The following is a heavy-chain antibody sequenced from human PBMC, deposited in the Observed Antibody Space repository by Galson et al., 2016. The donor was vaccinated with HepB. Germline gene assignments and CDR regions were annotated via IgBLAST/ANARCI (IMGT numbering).Heavy chain of an antibody. D-gene: IGHD3-16*01. CDR3: ARGRIMILPGGARSPAFFDF. J-gene: IGHJ4*02. V-gene: IGHV3-21*01. CDR1: GFIFSDYS. Sequence: SLRLSCAASGFIFSDYSMNWVRQAPGKGLEWVSSITTSSSNIYYADSVKGRFTISRDNAKNSLYLQMNSLTAADTAVYYCARGRIMILPGGARSPAFFDFWGPGNLATVSS. CDR2: ITTSSSNI.